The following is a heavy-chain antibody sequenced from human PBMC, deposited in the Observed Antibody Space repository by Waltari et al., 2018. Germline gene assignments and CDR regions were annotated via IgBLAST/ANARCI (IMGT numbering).Heavy chain of an antibody. V-gene: IGHV3-23*01. D-gene: IGHD3-22*01. CDR2: ISGSGGSK. Sequence: EVQLLESGGGLVQPGGSLRLSCAASGFTFSCYAMSWVRQAPGNGLEWVSAISGSGGSKYYADSVKGRITISRDNSKNTLYLQRNSLRAEDTAVYYCAKGRLYDSSGYFCYWGQGTLVTVSS. J-gene: IGHJ4*02. CDR1: GFTFSCYA. CDR3: AKGRLYDSSGYFCY.